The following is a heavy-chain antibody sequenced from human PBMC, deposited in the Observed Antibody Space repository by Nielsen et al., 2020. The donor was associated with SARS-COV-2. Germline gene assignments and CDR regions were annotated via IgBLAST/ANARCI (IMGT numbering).Heavy chain of an antibody. Sequence: KVSCKGSGYSFTSYWIGWVRQMPGKGLEWMGIIYPGDSDTRYSPSFQGQVTISADKSISTAYLQWSSLKASDTAMYYCARSVNILTGYYPFDYWGQGTLVTVSS. D-gene: IGHD3-9*01. CDR3: ARSVNILTGYYPFDY. CDR1: GYSFTSYW. J-gene: IGHJ4*02. V-gene: IGHV5-51*01. CDR2: IYPGDSDT.